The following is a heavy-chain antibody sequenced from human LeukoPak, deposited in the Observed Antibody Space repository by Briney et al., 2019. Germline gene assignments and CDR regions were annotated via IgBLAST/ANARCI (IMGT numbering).Heavy chain of an antibody. CDR3: AKVGRDYGDFFYFDY. D-gene: IGHD4-17*01. V-gene: IGHV3-23*01. CDR1: GFTFSTYA. J-gene: IGHJ4*02. CDR2: INHSGGST. Sequence: GGSLRLSCAASGFTFSTYAMSWVRQAPGKGLEWVSAINHSGGSTYYADTVKGRFTIFRDNSKNTLYLQINSLRAEDTAVYYCAKVGRDYGDFFYFDYWGQGTLVTVSS.